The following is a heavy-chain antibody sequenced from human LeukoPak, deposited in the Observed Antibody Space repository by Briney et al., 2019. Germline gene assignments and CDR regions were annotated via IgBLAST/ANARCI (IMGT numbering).Heavy chain of an antibody. CDR1: GFTFSSYG. J-gene: IGHJ4*02. CDR2: ISYDGSNK. CDR3: ARGSYYDSNGYSGY. Sequence: PGGSLRLSCAASGFTFSSYGMHWVRQAPGKGLEWVAVISYDGSNKYYADSVKGRFTISRDNSKNTLYLQMNSLRAEDTAVYYCARGSYYDSNGYSGYWGQGTLVTVSS. V-gene: IGHV3-30*03. D-gene: IGHD3-22*01.